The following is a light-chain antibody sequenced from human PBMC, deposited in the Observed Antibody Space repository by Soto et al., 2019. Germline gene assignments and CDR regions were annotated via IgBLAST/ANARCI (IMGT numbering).Light chain of an antibody. CDR3: QQSYSTPYT. CDR2: AAS. V-gene: IGKV1-39*01. J-gene: IGKJ2*01. CDR1: QSLSSY. Sequence: DIQMTQSPSSLSASVGDRVTITCRASQSLSSYLNWYQQKPGKAPKLLIYAASSLQSGVPSRFSGSGSGTDFTLTISSRQPEDFATYYCQQSYSTPYTFGQGTKLEIK.